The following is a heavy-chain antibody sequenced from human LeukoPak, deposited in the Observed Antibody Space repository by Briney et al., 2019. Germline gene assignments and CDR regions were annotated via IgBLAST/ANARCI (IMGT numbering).Heavy chain of an antibody. D-gene: IGHD3-10*01. J-gene: IGHJ3*02. CDR3: AKDRYYGSGSYPNDAFDI. V-gene: IGHV3-23*01. CDR2: ISGSGSST. CDR1: GFTFSSYA. Sequence: GGSLRLSCAASGFTFSSYAMSWVRQAPGKGLEWVSTISGSGSSTYYADSVKGRFTISRDNSKNTLYLQMNSLRAEDTAVYYCAKDRYYGSGSYPNDAFDIWGQGTMVTVSS.